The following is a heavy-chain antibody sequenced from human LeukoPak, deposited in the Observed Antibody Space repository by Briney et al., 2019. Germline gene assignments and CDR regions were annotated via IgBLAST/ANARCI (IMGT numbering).Heavy chain of an antibody. V-gene: IGHV1-46*01. D-gene: IGHD3-3*01. Sequence: SGGSTSYAQKFQGRVTMTRDTSTSTVYMELSSLRSEDTAVYYCARSLRADYDFWSGYYYWGQGTLVTVSS. CDR2: SGGST. J-gene: IGHJ4*02. CDR3: ARSLRADYDFWSGYYY.